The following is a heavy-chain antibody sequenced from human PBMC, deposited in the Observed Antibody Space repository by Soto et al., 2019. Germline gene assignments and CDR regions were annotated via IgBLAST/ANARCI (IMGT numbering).Heavy chain of an antibody. CDR3: ARDRNGQWLVLGY. CDR2: ISYDGSNK. CDR1: GFTFSSYA. V-gene: IGHV3-30-3*01. Sequence: VGSLRLSCAASGFTFSSYAMHWVRQAPGKGLGWVAVISYDGSNKYYADSVKGRFTISRDNSKNTLYLQMNSLRAEDTAVYYCARDRNGQWLVLGYWGQGTLVTVSS. D-gene: IGHD6-19*01. J-gene: IGHJ4*02.